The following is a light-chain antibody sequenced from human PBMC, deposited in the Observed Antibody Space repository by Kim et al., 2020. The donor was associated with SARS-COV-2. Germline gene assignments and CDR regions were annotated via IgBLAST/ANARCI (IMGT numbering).Light chain of an antibody. CDR2: GN. J-gene: IGLJ3*02. Sequence: HSALTQEASVSGTVGQKVTLSCTKNNNDVGSYNVAWYHQISHGAPKTVMFGNSLPSGIPDLFSGSKSGTTASLTVSGLTWDNSISAHWVFVGGTKLAVL. CDR3: V. CDR1: NNDVGSYN. V-gene: IGLV2-18*01.